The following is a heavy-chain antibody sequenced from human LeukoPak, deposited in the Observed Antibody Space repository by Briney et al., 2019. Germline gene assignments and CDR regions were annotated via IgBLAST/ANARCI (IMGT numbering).Heavy chain of an antibody. CDR2: ISAYNGNT. Sequence: ASVKVSCKASGYTFTSYGISWVRQAPGQGLEWMGWISAYNGNTNYAQKLQGRVTMTTDASTSTAYMELRSLRSDDTAVYYCARMEDIVVVPAATRMYYYYGMDVWGQGTTVTVSS. CDR3: ARMEDIVVVPAATRMYYYYGMDV. V-gene: IGHV1-18*01. D-gene: IGHD2-2*01. CDR1: GYTFTSYG. J-gene: IGHJ6*02.